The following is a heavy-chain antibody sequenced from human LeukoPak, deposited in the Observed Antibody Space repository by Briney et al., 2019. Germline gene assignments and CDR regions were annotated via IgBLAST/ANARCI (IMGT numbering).Heavy chain of an antibody. CDR3: ARRSDNYEFWSR. J-gene: IGHJ4*02. CDR1: GNSFASYW. V-gene: IGHV5-51*01. D-gene: IGHD3-3*01. Sequence: GESLKISCKGSGNSFASYWIAWVRQMPGKGLEWMGIIYPGDSDTRYSPSFQGQVTISADKSITTAYLQWNSLKASDTAMYYCARRSDNYEFWSRWGQGTLVTVSS. CDR2: IYPGDSDT.